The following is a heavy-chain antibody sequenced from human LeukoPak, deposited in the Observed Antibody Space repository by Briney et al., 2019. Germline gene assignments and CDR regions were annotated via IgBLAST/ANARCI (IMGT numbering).Heavy chain of an antibody. CDR2: ISGSGGST. CDR3: AKDQRGSIAAAGTLGY. Sequence: GGSLRLSCAASGFTFSSYAMSWVRQAPGKGLERVSAISGSGGSTYYADSVKGRFTISRDNSKNTLYLQMNSLRAEDTAVYYCAKDQRGSIAAAGTLGYWGQGTLVTVSS. J-gene: IGHJ4*02. V-gene: IGHV3-23*01. CDR1: GFTFSSYA. D-gene: IGHD6-13*01.